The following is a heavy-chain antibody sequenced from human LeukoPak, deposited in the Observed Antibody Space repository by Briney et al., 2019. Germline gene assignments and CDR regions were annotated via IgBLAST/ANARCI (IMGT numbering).Heavy chain of an antibody. CDR2: IYYSGNT. D-gene: IGHD3-10*01. CDR3: ARGSWTGSTWDRIWFDP. CDR1: GGSISSSSYY. Sequence: SETLSLTCTVSGGSISSSSYYWGWIRQPPGKGLEWIGNIYYSGNTNYNPSLKSRITISVDTSKNQFSLKLNSVTAADTAVYYCARGSWTGSTWDRIWFDPWGQGTLVTVSS. J-gene: IGHJ5*02. V-gene: IGHV4-61*05.